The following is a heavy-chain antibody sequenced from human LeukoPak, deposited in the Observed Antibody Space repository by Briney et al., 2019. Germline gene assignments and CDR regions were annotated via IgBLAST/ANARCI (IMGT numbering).Heavy chain of an antibody. CDR3: ARLWSLTFGGVMLDY. CDR1: GYSFTSYW. CDR2: IYPGDSDT. J-gene: IGHJ4*02. D-gene: IGHD3-16*01. V-gene: IGHV5-51*01. Sequence: GESLKISCKGSGYSFTSYWIGWVRQMPGKGLEWMGIIYPGDSDTRYSPSFQGQVTISADKSISTAYLQWSSLKASDTAMCYCARLWSLTFGGVMLDYWGQGTLVTVSS.